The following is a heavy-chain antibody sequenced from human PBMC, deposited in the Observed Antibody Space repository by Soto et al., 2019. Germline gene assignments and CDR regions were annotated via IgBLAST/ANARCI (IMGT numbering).Heavy chain of an antibody. Sequence: QVQLVHSGAEVKKPGSSVKVSCKASGGTFSSYSISWVRQAPGQGLEWMGRIIPILGIANYAQKFQGRVTITADKSTSTAYMELSSLRSEDTAVYYCVRGSTYCGGDCASYWGQGTLVTVSS. CDR1: GGTFSSYS. J-gene: IGHJ4*02. CDR3: VRGSTYCGGDCASY. D-gene: IGHD2-21*01. CDR2: IIPILGIA. V-gene: IGHV1-69*02.